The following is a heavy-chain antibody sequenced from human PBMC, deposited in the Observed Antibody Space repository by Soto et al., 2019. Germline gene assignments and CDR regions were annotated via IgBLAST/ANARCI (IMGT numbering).Heavy chain of an antibody. CDR3: ATCSGGYCLRSRALDL. D-gene: IGHD1-26*01. CDR1: GFTFSSYA. Sequence: GGSLRLSCAASGFTFSSYAMSWVRQAPGKGLEWVSAISGNAYITHYADSVKGRFTISRDNSKNTLFLQMDSLRAEDTAVYYCATCSGGYCLRSRALDLWGQGTLVTVSS. CDR2: ISGNAYIT. J-gene: IGHJ4*02. V-gene: IGHV3-23*01.